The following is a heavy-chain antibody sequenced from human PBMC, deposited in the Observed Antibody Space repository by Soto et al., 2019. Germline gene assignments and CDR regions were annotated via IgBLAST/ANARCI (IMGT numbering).Heavy chain of an antibody. V-gene: IGHV5-51*01. CDR2: IYPGDSDT. Sequence: LGEYLKISCKGSGYSFTSYWIGWVRQMPGKGLEWMGIIYPGDSDTRYSPSFQGQVTISADKSISTAYLQWSSLKASDTAMYYCVRQDSGPGYYYGMDVWGQGTTVTVSS. CDR1: GYSFTSYW. CDR3: VRQDSGPGYYYGMDV. D-gene: IGHD1-26*01. J-gene: IGHJ6*02.